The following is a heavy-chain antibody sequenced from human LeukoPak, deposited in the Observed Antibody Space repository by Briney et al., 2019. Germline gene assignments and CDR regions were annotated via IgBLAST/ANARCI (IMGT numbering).Heavy chain of an antibody. CDR3: GRAFPPLRTSSAGDL. J-gene: IGHJ1*01. V-gene: IGHV3-21*01. CDR2: ISGRSSHV. Sequence: PGGSLRLSCSASGFSFSDYDMNWVRQAPGKGLEWVSAISGRSSHVYYGESVKGRFTISRDNAKNSLYLQLASLGVEDTAVYYCGRAFPPLRTSSAGDLWGQGTLVTVSS. CDR1: GFSFSDYD. D-gene: IGHD3-16*01.